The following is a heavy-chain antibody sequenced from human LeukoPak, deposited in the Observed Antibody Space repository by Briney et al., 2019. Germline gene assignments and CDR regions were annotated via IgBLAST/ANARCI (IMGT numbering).Heavy chain of an antibody. CDR2: ITGSTGRI. CDR3: ARDFYDGSGTTDAFDI. Sequence: GGSLRLSCAASGFTFSNYSMNWVRQAPGKGLEWVSSITGSTGRIYYYADSVRGRFTISRDNAKSALYLQMNSLRAEDTAIYYCARDFYDGSGTTDAFDIWGQGTMVTVSS. D-gene: IGHD3-22*01. J-gene: IGHJ3*02. CDR1: GFTFSNYS. V-gene: IGHV3-21*01.